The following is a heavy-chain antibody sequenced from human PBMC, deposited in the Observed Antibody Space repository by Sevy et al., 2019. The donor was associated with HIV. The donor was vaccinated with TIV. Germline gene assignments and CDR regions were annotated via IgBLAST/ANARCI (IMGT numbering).Heavy chain of an antibody. CDR2: LSDRGTTI. Sequence: GGSLRLTCAASGFTFNDYYMSWIRQSPGKGLEWLSYLSDRGTTIYYADSVKGRFTISRDNAKSLMYLQMNSLKTEDTAIYYCAREGDLRYFDFWGRGTLVTVSS. J-gene: IGHJ2*01. D-gene: IGHD3-10*01. V-gene: IGHV3-11*01. CDR3: AREGDLRYFDF. CDR1: GFTFNDYY.